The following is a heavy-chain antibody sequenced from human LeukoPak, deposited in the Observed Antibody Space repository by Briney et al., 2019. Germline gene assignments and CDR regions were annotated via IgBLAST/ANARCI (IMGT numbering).Heavy chain of an antibody. Sequence: PGGSLRLSCAASGFTFSSYAMNWVRQAPGKGLEWVSGISGRGGSTYYADAVKGRFTISRDNSKNTLYLQMNSLRAEDTAVYYCASYCTSTNCYTSGDYWGQGTLVTVSS. J-gene: IGHJ4*02. V-gene: IGHV3-23*01. CDR1: GFTFSSYA. CDR3: ASYCTSTNCYTSGDY. D-gene: IGHD2-2*02. CDR2: ISGRGGST.